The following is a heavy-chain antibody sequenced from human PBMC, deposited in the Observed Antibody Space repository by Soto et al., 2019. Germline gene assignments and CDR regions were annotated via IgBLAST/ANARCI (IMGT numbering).Heavy chain of an antibody. CDR3: ARATYYYDSSGYFSPRYYYYGMDV. CDR1: GYTFTSYG. D-gene: IGHD3-22*01. J-gene: IGHJ6*02. Sequence: ASVKVSCKASGYTFTSYGISWVRQAPGQGLEWMGRISAYNGNTNYAQKLQGRVTMTTDTSTSTAYMELRSLRSDDTAVYYCARATYYYDSSGYFSPRYYYYGMDVWGQGTTVTVSS. CDR2: ISAYNGNT. V-gene: IGHV1-18*01.